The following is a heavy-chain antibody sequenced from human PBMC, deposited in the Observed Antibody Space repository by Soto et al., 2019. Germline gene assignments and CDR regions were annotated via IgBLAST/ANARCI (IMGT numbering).Heavy chain of an antibody. CDR2: INPMGGST. CDR1: GYTFINYY. J-gene: IGHJ4*01. D-gene: IGHD6-13*01. V-gene: IGHV1-46*01. Sequence: ASVKLSCKASGYTFINYYIHWVRQAPGQGLEWMAIINPMGGSTNYAQEFQGRVTLTSDTSTSTVYMGLSSLRFEDTALFYCARDLAAGDLWGQGTLVTVSS. CDR3: ARDLAAGDL.